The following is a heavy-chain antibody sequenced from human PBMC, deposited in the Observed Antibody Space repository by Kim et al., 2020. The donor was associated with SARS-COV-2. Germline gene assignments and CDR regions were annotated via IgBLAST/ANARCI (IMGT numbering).Heavy chain of an antibody. Sequence: KCQGRVTMTRDTSITTVYMEVSSLGSDDTAVYYCARRRGGFTGSSGFDYWGQGTLVTVSS. CDR3: ARRRGGFTGSSGFDY. J-gene: IGHJ4*02. V-gene: IGHV1-2*02. D-gene: IGHD6-13*01.